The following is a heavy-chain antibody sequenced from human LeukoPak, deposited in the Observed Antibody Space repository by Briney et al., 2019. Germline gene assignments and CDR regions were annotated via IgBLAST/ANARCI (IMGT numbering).Heavy chain of an antibody. V-gene: IGHV3-74*01. D-gene: IGHD1-26*01. CDR2: INIDGTNT. J-gene: IGHJ4*02. CDR3: ARDQAQWELLSPPDY. CDR1: GFTFSSYW. Sequence: PGGSLRLSCAASGFTFSSYWMHWVRQAPGKGLVWVSRINIDGTNTRYADSVKGRFTISRDNTKNTLYLQMSSLRADDTAVYYCARDQAQWELLSPPDYWGQGTLVTVSS.